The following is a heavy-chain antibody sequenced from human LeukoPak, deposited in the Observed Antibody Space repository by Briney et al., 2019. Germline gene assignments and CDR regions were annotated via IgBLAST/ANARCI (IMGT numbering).Heavy chain of an antibody. Sequence: ASVKVSCKASGYTFTSYGISWVRQAPGQGLEWMGWISAYNGNTNYAQKLQGRVTMTTDTSTSTAYMELRSLRSDDTAVYYCARDPGYSSSWYKLGYYYGMDVWGKGTTVTVSS. D-gene: IGHD6-13*01. J-gene: IGHJ6*04. CDR1: GYTFTSYG. CDR3: ARDPGYSSSWYKLGYYYGMDV. CDR2: ISAYNGNT. V-gene: IGHV1-18*04.